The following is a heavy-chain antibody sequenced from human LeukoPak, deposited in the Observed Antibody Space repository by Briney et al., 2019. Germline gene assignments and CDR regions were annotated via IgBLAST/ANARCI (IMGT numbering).Heavy chain of an antibody. CDR1: GFTFSDYA. V-gene: IGHV3-23*01. CDR2: ISGSGGST. CDR3: AKDRYSSGWYDY. Sequence: PGGSLRLSCAVSGFTFSDYAMCWVRQAPGKGLEWVSAISGSGGSTYYADSVKGRFTISRDNSKNTLYLQMNSLRAEDTAVYYCAKDRYSSGWYDYWGQGTLVTVSS. D-gene: IGHD6-19*01. J-gene: IGHJ4*02.